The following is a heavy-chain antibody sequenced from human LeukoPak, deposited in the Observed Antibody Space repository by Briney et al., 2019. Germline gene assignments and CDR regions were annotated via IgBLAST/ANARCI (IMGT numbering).Heavy chain of an antibody. J-gene: IGHJ4*02. V-gene: IGHV3-30*03. CDR2: ISYDGSNK. CDR1: GFTFISYG. Sequence: QSGRSLRLSCAASGFTFISYGMQSVRQAPGKGLGWVAVISYDGSNKYYADSVKGRFTISRDNSKNTLYLQMNSLRAEDTAVYYCATHYYDSSALGYYFDYWGQGTLVTVSS. D-gene: IGHD3-22*01. CDR3: ATHYYDSSALGYYFDY.